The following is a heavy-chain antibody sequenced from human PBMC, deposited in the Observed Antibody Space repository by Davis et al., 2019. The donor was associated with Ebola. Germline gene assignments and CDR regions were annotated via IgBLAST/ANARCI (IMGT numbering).Heavy chain of an antibody. J-gene: IGHJ5*02. CDR2: INQDGSDK. CDR1: GFTFSHYR. Sequence: PGGSLRLSCVASGFTFSHYRMSWVRQAPGKGLEWVANINQDGSDKYCVDSVKGRLTTSRDNAKNSLFLQMHSLRAEDTAVYYCARGKQQHNWFDPWGQGTLVTVSS. CDR3: ARGKQQHNWFDP. D-gene: IGHD6-13*01. V-gene: IGHV3-7*01.